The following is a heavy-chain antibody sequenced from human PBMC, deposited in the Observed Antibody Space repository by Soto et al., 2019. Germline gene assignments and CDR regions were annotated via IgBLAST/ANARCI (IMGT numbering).Heavy chain of an antibody. D-gene: IGHD3-3*01. CDR2: INHSGST. Sequence: SETLSLTCAVYGGSFSGYYWSWIRQPPGKGLEWIGEINHSGSTNYNPSLKSRVTISVDTSKNQFSLKLSSVTAADTAVYYCARDYYDFWSATFDPWGQGTLVTVSS. CDR3: ARDYYDFWSATFDP. J-gene: IGHJ5*02. CDR1: GGSFSGYY. V-gene: IGHV4-34*01.